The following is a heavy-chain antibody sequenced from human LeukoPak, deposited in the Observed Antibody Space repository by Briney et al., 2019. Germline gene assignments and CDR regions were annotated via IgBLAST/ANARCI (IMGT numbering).Heavy chain of an antibody. D-gene: IGHD3-10*01. CDR2: INQDGSEK. V-gene: IGHV3-7*01. CDR3: ARVAKYYYGSETYYFFEL. CDR1: GFTFTTYW. J-gene: IGHJ1*01. Sequence: GGSLRLSCAASGFTFTTYWMSWVRQAPGKGLEWVANINQDGSEKYFVDSVKGRFTISRDNAKNSLYLQMNSLRVEDTAVYYCARVAKYYYGSETYYFFELWGQGPPVTASS.